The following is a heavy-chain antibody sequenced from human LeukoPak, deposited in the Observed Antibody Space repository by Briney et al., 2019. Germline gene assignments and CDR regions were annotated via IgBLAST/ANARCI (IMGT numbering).Heavy chain of an antibody. CDR2: IYHSGST. CDR1: GGSISSGGYS. V-gene: IGHV4-30-2*01. Sequence: PSQTLSLTCAVSGGSISSGGYSWSWIRQPPGKGLEWIGYIYHSGSTYYNPSLKSRVTISVDRSKNQFSLKLSSVTAADTAVYYCARTSTVTIYYFDYWGQGTLVTVSS. D-gene: IGHD4-17*01. J-gene: IGHJ4*02. CDR3: ARTSTVTIYYFDY.